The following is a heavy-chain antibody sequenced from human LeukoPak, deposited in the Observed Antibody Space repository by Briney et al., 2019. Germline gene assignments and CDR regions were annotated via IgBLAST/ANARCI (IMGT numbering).Heavy chain of an antibody. CDR3: AKDPDYGDYY. V-gene: IGHV3-30*02. CDR2: IRYDGTNK. CDR1: GFTFSSYG. D-gene: IGHD4-17*01. J-gene: IGHJ4*02. Sequence: GGSLRLSCAASGFTFSSYGMHWVRQAPGKGLEWVAFIRYDGTNKYYADSVKGRFTISRDNYKNTLYLQMNSLRAEDTAVYYCAKDPDYGDYYWGQGTLVTVSS.